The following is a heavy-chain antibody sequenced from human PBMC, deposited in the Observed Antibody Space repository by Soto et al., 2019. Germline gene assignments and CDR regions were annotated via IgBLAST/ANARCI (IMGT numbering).Heavy chain of an antibody. D-gene: IGHD2-2*01. CDR2: INPSGGST. Sequence: GASVKVSCKASGYTFTSYYMQWVRQAPGQGLEWMGIINPSGGSTSYAQKFQGRVTMTRDTSTSTVYMELSSLRSEDTAVYYCARWLVVPAAPRVYFDYWGQGTLVTVSS. V-gene: IGHV1-46*03. CDR3: ARWLVVPAAPRVYFDY. CDR1: GYTFTSYY. J-gene: IGHJ4*02.